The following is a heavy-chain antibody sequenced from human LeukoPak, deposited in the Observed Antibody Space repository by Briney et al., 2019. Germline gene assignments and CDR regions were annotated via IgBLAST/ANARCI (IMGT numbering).Heavy chain of an antibody. CDR1: GVSFSGYY. CDR3: ARGPGYSSADAFDI. V-gene: IGHV4-34*09. J-gene: IGHJ3*02. D-gene: IGHD6-25*01. Sequence: SETLSLTCAVYGVSFSGYYWTWIRQPPGKGLEWIGEINHSGSTNYNPSLKSRVTISVDTSKNQFSLKLSSVTAADTAVYYCARGPGYSSADAFDIWGQGTMVTVSS. CDR2: INHSGST.